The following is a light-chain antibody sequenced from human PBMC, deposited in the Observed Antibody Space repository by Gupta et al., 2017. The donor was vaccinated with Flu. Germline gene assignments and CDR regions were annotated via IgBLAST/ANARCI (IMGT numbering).Light chain of an antibody. Sequence: DIQMTQSPSTLSASVGDRVSITCRASQTINNWLAWYQQKPGKAPKLLIYEASSLESGVPSRFSGSGSGTEFTLTISSLQPDDFATYYCQQYSRYPWTFGHGTKVESK. J-gene: IGKJ1*01. CDR1: QTINNW. V-gene: IGKV1-5*03. CDR2: EAS. CDR3: QQYSRYPWT.